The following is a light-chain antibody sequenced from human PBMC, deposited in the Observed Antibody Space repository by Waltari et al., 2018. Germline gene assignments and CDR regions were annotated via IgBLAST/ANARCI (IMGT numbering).Light chain of an antibody. CDR1: SSYVGGSNY. CDR3: SSYAGSNTYV. Sequence: QSALTQPPSASGSPGQSVTISCTGTSSYVGGSNYVSWYQQHPGKAPKLMIYEVSKRPSGVPDRFSGSKSGNTASLTVSGLQAEDEADYYCSSYAGSNTYVFGTGTKVTVL. V-gene: IGLV2-8*01. CDR2: EVS. J-gene: IGLJ1*01.